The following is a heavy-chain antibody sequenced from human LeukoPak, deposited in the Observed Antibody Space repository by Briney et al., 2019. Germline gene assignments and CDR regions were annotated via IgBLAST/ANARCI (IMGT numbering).Heavy chain of an antibody. CDR3: ARHDGDYVDFGAFDI. Sequence: SETLSLTCTVSGGSISSGDYYWSWIRQPPGKGLEWIGYIYYSGSTYYNPSLKSRVTISADTSKNQFSLKLSSVTAADTAVYYCARHDGDYVDFGAFDIWGQGTMVTVSS. J-gene: IGHJ3*02. CDR1: GGSISSGDYY. V-gene: IGHV4-30-4*01. D-gene: IGHD4-17*01. CDR2: IYYSGST.